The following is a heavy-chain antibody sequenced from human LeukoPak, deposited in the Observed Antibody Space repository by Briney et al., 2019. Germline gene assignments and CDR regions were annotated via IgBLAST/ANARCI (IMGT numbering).Heavy chain of an antibody. D-gene: IGHD3-10*01. Sequence: SETLSLTCTVSGGSISSDNYQWSWIRQPPWKGLEWIGYINYSGSTYYSPSLKSRVTISVDTSKNQFFLKLSSVTAADTAVYYCARYGSGSTWFDPWGQGTLVTVSS. CDR3: ARYGSGSTWFDP. CDR2: INYSGST. V-gene: IGHV4-30-4*01. CDR1: GGSISSDNYQ. J-gene: IGHJ5*02.